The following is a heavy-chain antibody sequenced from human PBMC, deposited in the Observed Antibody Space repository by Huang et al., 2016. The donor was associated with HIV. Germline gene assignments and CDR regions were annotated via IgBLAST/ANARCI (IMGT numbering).Heavy chain of an antibody. CDR2: IKHIGKT. J-gene: IGHJ4*02. CDR3: AREKAADSAWYGVYYFDY. Sequence: QVQLRQWGAGLVKPSETLSLTCAVYGGSFSGYYWTWIRQSPGKGLEWIGEIKHIGKTNYQPSLKSRVTMSKDTAKNQFSLQLTSVSAADTGVYFCAREKAADSAWYGVYYFDYWGEGALVTVTS. D-gene: IGHD6-19*01. V-gene: IGHV4-34*01. CDR1: GGSFSGYY.